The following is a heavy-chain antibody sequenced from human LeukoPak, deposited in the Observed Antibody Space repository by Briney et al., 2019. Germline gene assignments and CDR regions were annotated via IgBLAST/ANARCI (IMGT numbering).Heavy chain of an antibody. CDR1: GFTFSTYS. V-gene: IGHV3-21*04. CDR2: ISSSSTYI. D-gene: IGHD2-8*01. J-gene: IGHJ4*02. Sequence: GGSLRLSCAASGFTFSTYSMNWVRQAPGKGLEWVSSISSSSTYIYYADSVKGRFTISRDNAKNSVHLQMNNLRAEDTAVYHCAVLEGLSWGQGTLVAVSS. CDR3: AVLEGLS.